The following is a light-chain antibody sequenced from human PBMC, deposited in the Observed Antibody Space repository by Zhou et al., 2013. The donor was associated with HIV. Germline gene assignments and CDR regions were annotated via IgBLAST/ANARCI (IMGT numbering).Light chain of an antibody. J-gene: IGKJ1*01. CDR2: RAS. CDR1: ESVASN. CDR3: QQYNNWPPWT. V-gene: IGKV3-15*01. Sequence: EIVLTQSPATLSMSPGGRASLSCRASESVASNLAWYQQKPGQTPRLLIYRASTRATGIPARFSGSGSGTEFTLTISSLESEDSGLYYCQQYNNWPPWTFGQGTKVEIK.